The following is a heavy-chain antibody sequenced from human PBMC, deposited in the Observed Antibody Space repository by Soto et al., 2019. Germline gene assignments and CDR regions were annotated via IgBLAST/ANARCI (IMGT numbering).Heavy chain of an antibody. D-gene: IGHD6-19*01. Sequence: GASVKVSCKASGYTFTDYYMHWVRQAPGQGLEWMGWINPNSGGTKYAQKFQGWVTMTRDTSISTAYMELSRLRSDDTAVYYCARAGGLAVAEGAFDIWGQGTMVTVSS. CDR2: INPNSGGT. CDR1: GYTFTDYY. CDR3: ARAGGLAVAEGAFDI. J-gene: IGHJ3*02. V-gene: IGHV1-2*04.